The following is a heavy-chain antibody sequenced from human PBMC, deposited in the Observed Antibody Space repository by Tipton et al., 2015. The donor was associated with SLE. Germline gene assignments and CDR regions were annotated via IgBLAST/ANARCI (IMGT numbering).Heavy chain of an antibody. D-gene: IGHD3-10*01. CDR2: IYYSGST. V-gene: IGHV4-39*07. CDR1: GGSISSSSYY. Sequence: TLSLTCTVSGGSISSSSYYWGWIRQPPGKGLEWIGSIYYSGSTNYNPSLKSRVTMSVDTSKNQFSLKLSSVTAADTAVYYCARGISARGVIIIYYFDYWGQGTLVTVSS. CDR3: ARGISARGVIIIYYFDY. J-gene: IGHJ4*02.